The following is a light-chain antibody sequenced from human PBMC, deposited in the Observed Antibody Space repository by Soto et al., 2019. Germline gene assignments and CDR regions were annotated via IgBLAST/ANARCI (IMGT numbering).Light chain of an antibody. Sequence: QSAPTQPASVSGSPGQSITISCTGTSGDVGGYNYVSWYQQHPGKAPKLMIYDVSNRPSGVSNRFSGSKSANTASLTISGLQAEDEADYYCSSYTSSSTLGIFGGGTKLTVL. V-gene: IGLV2-14*01. CDR2: DVS. J-gene: IGLJ2*01. CDR1: SGDVGGYNY. CDR3: SSYTSSSTLGI.